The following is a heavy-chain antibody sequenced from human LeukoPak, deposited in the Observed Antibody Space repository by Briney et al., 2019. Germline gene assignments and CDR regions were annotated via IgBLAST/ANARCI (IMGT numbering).Heavy chain of an antibody. CDR1: GFTFSSYE. Sequence: GGSLRLSCAASGFTFSSYEMNWVRQAPGKGPEWVSYISSSGSTIYYADSVKGRFTISRDNAKNSLYLQMNSLRAEDTAVYYCARLSSGWYNWFDPWGQGTLVTVSS. CDR2: ISSSGSTI. CDR3: ARLSSGWYNWFDP. J-gene: IGHJ5*02. V-gene: IGHV3-48*03. D-gene: IGHD6-19*01.